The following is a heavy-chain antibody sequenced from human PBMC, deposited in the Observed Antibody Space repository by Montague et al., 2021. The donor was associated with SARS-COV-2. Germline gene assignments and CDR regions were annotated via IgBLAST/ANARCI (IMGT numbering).Heavy chain of an antibody. CDR1: GGSISSSNYY. Sequence: SETLSLTCTVSGGSISSSNYYWGWLRQPPGKGLEWIGNMYYSGSTYHNPSLKSRVTISIGTSKNQFSLKLSSVTAADTAVYYCARDDIVLQGVTKGMDVWGQGTTVTVSS. J-gene: IGHJ6*02. D-gene: IGHD2-15*01. CDR3: ARDDIVLQGVTKGMDV. V-gene: IGHV4-39*07. CDR2: MYYSGST.